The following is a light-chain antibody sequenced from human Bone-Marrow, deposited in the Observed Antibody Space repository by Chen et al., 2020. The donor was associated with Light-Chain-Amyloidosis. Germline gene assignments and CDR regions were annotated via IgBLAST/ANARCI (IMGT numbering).Light chain of an antibody. CDR1: QTINNN. V-gene: IGKV1-39*01. CDR3: QQHHNTPLT. J-gene: IGKJ4*01. CDR2: GES. Sequence: DIQMTQSPSSLSASVGDRITITCRPSQTINNNLNWFQQKPGKAPQLLIYGESSLQTGVQSRFTGSGSGTEFTLTINGLQPEDFATYYCQQHHNTPLTFGGGTTVEIK.